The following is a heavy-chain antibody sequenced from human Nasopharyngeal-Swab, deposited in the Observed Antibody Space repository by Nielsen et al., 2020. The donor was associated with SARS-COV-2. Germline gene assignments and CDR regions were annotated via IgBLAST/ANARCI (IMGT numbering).Heavy chain of an antibody. D-gene: IGHD1-7*01. CDR2: ISSSSSYI. CDR1: GFTFSSYW. V-gene: IGHV3-21*01. Sequence: GESLKISCAASGFTFSSYWMSWVRQAPGQGLEWVSSISSSSSYIYYADSVKGRFTISRDNAKNSLYLQMNSLRAEDTAVYYCAREGKGSWNWNYVEESYFDYWGQGTLVTVSS. CDR3: AREGKGSWNWNYVEESYFDY. J-gene: IGHJ4*02.